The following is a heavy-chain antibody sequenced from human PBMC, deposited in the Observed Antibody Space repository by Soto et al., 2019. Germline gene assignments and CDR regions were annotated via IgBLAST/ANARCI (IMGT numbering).Heavy chain of an antibody. CDR1: GFTFSSYA. CDR3: ARALFIDY. Sequence: PGGSLRLSCAASGFTFSSYAMHWVRQAPGKGLEWVANIKQDGSEKYYVDSVKGRFTISRDNAKNSLYLQMNSLRAEDTAVYYCARALFIDYWGQGTLVTVSS. CDR2: IKQDGSEK. D-gene: IGHD2-21*01. J-gene: IGHJ4*02. V-gene: IGHV3-7*05.